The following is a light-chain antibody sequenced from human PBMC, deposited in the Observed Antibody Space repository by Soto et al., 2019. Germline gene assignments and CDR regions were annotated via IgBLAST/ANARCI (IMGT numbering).Light chain of an antibody. CDR1: QSISTS. V-gene: IGKV1-39*01. CDR3: QQSFTTRWT. Sequence: DIQMTQSPSSLSASVGDRVTISCRASQSISTSLNWYQQEPGKAPKLLIFAASSLQSGVPSRFSGSGSGTDFTLSIRNLQPQDFATYYCQQSFTTRWTFGQGTKVEVK. CDR2: AAS. J-gene: IGKJ1*01.